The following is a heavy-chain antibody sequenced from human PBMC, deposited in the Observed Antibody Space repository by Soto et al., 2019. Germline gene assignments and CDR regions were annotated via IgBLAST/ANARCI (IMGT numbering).Heavy chain of an antibody. J-gene: IGHJ4*02. V-gene: IGHV3-11*01. CDR2: ISASSTTI. CDR1: GFTLSDHY. CDR3: ARDIRGAN. Sequence: QVQLVESGGGLVKIGGSPRLSCAASGFTLSDHYMTWVRQVPGKGLEWVSYISASSTTIYYADSVKGRFTISRDNAKNSLFLQMNSLRAEDTAVYYCARDIRGANWGQGTLVTVSS.